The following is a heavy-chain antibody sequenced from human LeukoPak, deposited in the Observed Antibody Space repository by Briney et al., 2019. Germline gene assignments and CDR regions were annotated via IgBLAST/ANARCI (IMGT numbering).Heavy chain of an antibody. J-gene: IGHJ5*02. V-gene: IGHV1-2*06. D-gene: IGHD6-13*01. CDR2: INPNSGGT. CDR1: GYTFTGYY. CDR3: ARAREQQLVRGWFDP. Sequence: ASVKVSCKASGYTFTGYYMHWVRQAPGQGLEWMGRINPNSGGTNYAQKFQGRDTMTRDTSISTAYMELSRLRSDDTAVYYCARAREQQLVRGWFDPWGQGTLVTVSS.